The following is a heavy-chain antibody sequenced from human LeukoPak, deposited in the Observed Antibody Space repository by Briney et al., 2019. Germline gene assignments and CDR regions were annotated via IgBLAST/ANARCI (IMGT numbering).Heavy chain of an antibody. CDR1: GFTFSSYG. J-gene: IGHJ6*04. CDR3: AELGITMIGGV. CDR2: ISSSGSTI. D-gene: IGHD3-10*02. Sequence: GGPLRLSCAASGFTFSSYGMNGGRQGPGKGPPWVSYISSSGSTIYYADSVKGRFTISRDNAKNSLYLQMNSLRAEDTAVYYCAELGITMIGGVWGKGTTVTISS. V-gene: IGHV3-48*03.